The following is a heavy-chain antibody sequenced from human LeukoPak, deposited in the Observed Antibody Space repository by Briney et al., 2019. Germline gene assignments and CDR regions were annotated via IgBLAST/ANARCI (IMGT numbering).Heavy chain of an antibody. CDR1: GGSISSYY. D-gene: IGHD3-3*01. CDR3: ARLTIFGGVDY. J-gene: IGHJ4*02. Sequence: SETLSLTCTVSGGSISSYYWSWIRQPPGKGLEWIGYIYTSGSTNYNPALKRRGTTSVDTSKNQFSLKLSSVTAADTAVYYCARLTIFGGVDYWGQGTLVTDSS. CDR2: IYTSGST. V-gene: IGHV4-4*09.